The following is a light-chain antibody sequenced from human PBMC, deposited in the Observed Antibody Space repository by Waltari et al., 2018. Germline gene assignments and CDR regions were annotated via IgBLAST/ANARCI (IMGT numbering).Light chain of an antibody. CDR1: ALPKQY. J-gene: IGLJ2*01. CDR3: QSADSRGTVV. CDR2: KDT. V-gene: IGLV3-25*03. Sequence: SYELTRPPSVSVSPGQTARITCSGDALPKQYAYWYQKKPGQAPVLVIYKDTERPSGIPERFSGSRSGTTVTLTISGVQTEDEADYYCQSADSRGTVVFGGGTELTVL.